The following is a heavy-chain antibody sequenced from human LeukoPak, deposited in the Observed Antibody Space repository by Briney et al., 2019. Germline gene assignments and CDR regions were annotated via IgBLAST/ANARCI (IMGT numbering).Heavy chain of an antibody. CDR2: IYPGDSDT. CDR1: GYSFTSYW. Sequence: GESLKISCKGSGYSFTSYWIGWVRQMPGKGLEWMGIIYPGDSDTRYSPSFQGQVTISADKSISTAYLQWSSLKASDTAIYYCARPASIAAAGTGYFDYWGQGTLVAVSS. D-gene: IGHD6-13*01. CDR3: ARPASIAAAGTGYFDY. V-gene: IGHV5-51*01. J-gene: IGHJ4*02.